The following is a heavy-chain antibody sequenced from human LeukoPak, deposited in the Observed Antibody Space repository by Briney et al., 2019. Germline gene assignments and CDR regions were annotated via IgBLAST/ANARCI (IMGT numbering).Heavy chain of an antibody. Sequence: SETLSLTCTVSGGSISSSSYYWGWIRQPPGKGLEWIGSIYYSGSTYDNPSLKSRVTISVDTSKNQFSLKLSSVTAADTAVYYCARAYYDFWSGYSHFEYWGQGTLVTVSS. D-gene: IGHD3-3*01. CDR2: IYYSGST. J-gene: IGHJ4*02. CDR1: GGSISSSSYY. V-gene: IGHV4-39*07. CDR3: ARAYYDFWSGYSHFEY.